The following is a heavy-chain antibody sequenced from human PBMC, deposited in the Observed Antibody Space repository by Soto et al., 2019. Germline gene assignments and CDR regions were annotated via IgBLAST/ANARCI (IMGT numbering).Heavy chain of an antibody. D-gene: IGHD2-2*01. CDR3: ARGPAAIGNWFDP. Sequence: QVQLVQSGAEVKKPGASVKVSCKASGYTFTGYYIHWVRQAPGQGLEWMGWINPIFGTANYAQKFQGRVTITADKSTSTAYMELSSLRSEDTAVYYCARGPAAIGNWFDPWGQGTLVTVSS. J-gene: IGHJ5*02. CDR1: GYTFTGYY. V-gene: IGHV1-69*06. CDR2: INPIFGTA.